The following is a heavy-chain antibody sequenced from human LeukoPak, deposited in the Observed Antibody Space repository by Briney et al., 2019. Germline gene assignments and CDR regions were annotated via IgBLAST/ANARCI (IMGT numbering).Heavy chain of an antibody. V-gene: IGHV1-58*01. J-gene: IGHJ3*02. CDR1: GFTFPSSA. D-gene: IGHD3-22*01. CDR3: AALNYYDSSGFYVYSDAFDI. Sequence: SVKVSCKASGFTFPSSAVQWVRQARGQRLEWIGWIVVGSGNTNYAQKFQKRVTITRDMSTSTASTELSSLRSEDTAVYYCAALNYYDSSGFYVYSDAFDIWGQGTMVTVSS. CDR2: IVVGSGNT.